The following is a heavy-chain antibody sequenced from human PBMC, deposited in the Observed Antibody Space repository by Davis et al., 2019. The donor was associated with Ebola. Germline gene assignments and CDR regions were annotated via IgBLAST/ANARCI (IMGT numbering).Heavy chain of an antibody. CDR2: IYYSGST. D-gene: IGHD3-22*01. V-gene: IGHV4-59*01. Sequence: MPSETLSLTCTVSGDSISGYYWSWIRQPPGKGLEWIGYIYYSGSTNYNPSLKSRVTISVDTSKNQFSLKLSSVTAADTAVYYCAGKYYYDSSGYYSFDYWGQGTLVTVSS. CDR3: AGKYYYDSSGYYSFDY. CDR1: GDSISGYY. J-gene: IGHJ4*02.